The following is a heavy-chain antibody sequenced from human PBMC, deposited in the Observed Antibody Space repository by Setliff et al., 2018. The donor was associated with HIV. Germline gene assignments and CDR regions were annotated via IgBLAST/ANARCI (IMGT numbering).Heavy chain of an antibody. J-gene: IGHJ3*02. D-gene: IGHD2-2*01. V-gene: IGHV3-21*01. Sequence: GGSLRLSCATSGFTFIDYALNWVRQAPGGGLEWVSSISSSGSYIYYAGSLKGRFTISRDNARNSLYLEMNTLRAEDTALYYCARSRSTRDAFDTWGQGTMVTVSS. CDR1: GFTFIDYA. CDR2: ISSSGSYI. CDR3: ARSRSTRDAFDT.